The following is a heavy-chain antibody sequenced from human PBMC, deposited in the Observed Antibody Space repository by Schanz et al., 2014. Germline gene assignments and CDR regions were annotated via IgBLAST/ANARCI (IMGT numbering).Heavy chain of an antibody. Sequence: QVQLQESGPGLLKPSETLSLTCTVSGGSIRSGGDYWSWIRQHPGKGLEWIGFISYSGSTYYNPSLKSRVTISVDTSKNQFSLNLSSATAADTAVYYCARDRGHGDLPGDIWGQGTMXTVSS. V-gene: IGHV4-31*03. D-gene: IGHD4-17*01. CDR2: ISYSGST. CDR3: ARDRGHGDLPGDI. CDR1: GGSIRSGGDY. J-gene: IGHJ3*02.